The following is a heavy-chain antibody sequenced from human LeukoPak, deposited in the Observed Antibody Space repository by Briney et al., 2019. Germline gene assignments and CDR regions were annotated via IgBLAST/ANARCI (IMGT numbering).Heavy chain of an antibody. CDR2: ISPYIGNT. J-gene: IGHJ4*02. CDR1: GYTFTKYD. CDR3: ARFTPRLSREKFDY. V-gene: IGHV1-18*01. Sequence: ASVKVSCKASGYTFTKYDIHWVQQAPGQGLEWMGWISPYIGNTYYSQKLQGRVTMTTDTSTTTAYMELRSLRSDDTGVYYCARFTPRLSREKFDYWGQGTLVTVSS. D-gene: IGHD3-3*02.